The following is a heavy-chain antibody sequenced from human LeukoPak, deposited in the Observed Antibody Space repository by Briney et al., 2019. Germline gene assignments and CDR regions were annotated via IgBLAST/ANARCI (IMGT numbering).Heavy chain of an antibody. CDR3: ARGGRWLHRTPPYFDY. D-gene: IGHD5-24*01. CDR1: GGSSSGYY. J-gene: IGHJ4*02. CDR2: INHSGST. Sequence: PSETLSLTCAVYGGSSSGYYWSWIRQPPGKGLEWIGEINHSGSTNYNPSLKSRVTISVDTSKNQFSLKLSSVTAADTAVYYCARGGRWLHRTPPYFDYWGQGTLVTVSS. V-gene: IGHV4-34*01.